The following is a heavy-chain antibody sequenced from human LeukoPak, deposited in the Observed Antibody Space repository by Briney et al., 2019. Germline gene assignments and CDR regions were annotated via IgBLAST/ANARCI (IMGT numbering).Heavy chain of an antibody. CDR2: ISGSGGST. CDR3: AKDPRTYYDFWSGYYHLNYYYGMDV. Sequence: TGGSLRLSCAASGFTFSSYAMSWVRQAPGKGLEWVSAISGSGGSTYYADSVKGRFTISRDNSKNTLYLQMNSLRAEDTAVYYCAKDPRTYYDFWSGYYHLNYYYGMDVWGQGTTVTVSS. V-gene: IGHV3-23*01. CDR1: GFTFSSYA. D-gene: IGHD3-3*01. J-gene: IGHJ6*02.